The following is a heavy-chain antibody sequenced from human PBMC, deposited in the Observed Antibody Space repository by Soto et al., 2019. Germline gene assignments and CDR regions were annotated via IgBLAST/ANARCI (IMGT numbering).Heavy chain of an antibody. CDR2: IYHSGST. Sequence: SETLSLTCAVSGGSISSGGYSWSWIRQPPGKGLEWIGYIYHSGSTYYNPSLKSRVTISVDRSKNQFSLKLSSVTAADTAVYYCAISPVVPAPMRSNSFDPCGQGTLVTVSS. CDR1: GGSISSGGYS. V-gene: IGHV4-30-2*01. CDR3: AISPVVPAPMRSNSFDP. D-gene: IGHD2-2*01. J-gene: IGHJ5*02.